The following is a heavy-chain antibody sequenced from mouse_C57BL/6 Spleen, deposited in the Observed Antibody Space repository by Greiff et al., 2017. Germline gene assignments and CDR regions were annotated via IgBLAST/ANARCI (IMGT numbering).Heavy chain of an antibody. CDR3: AREGDYYGSSYVVFAY. J-gene: IGHJ3*01. V-gene: IGHV3-6*01. Sequence: VQLQQSGPGLVKPSQSLSLTCSVTGYSITSGYYWNWIRQFPGNKLEWMGYISYDGSNNYNPSLKNRISITRDTSKNQFFLKLNSVTTEDTATYYCAREGDYYGSSYVVFAYWGQGTLVTVSA. CDR1: GYSITSGYY. D-gene: IGHD1-1*01. CDR2: ISYDGSN.